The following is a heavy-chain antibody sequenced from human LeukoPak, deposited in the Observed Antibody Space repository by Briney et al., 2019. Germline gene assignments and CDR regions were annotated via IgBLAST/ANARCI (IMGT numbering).Heavy chain of an antibody. D-gene: IGHD3-22*01. CDR2: ISWNSGSI. Sequence: GGSLRLSCAASGFTFGDYAMHWVRQAPGKGLEWVAGISWNSGSIGYADSVNGRFTISRENAKHSLYLQMNSLRAEDTALYYCAKDIISSITMIVVWGQGPLVTVSS. CDR1: GFTFGDYA. J-gene: IGHJ4*02. CDR3: AKDIISSITMIVV. V-gene: IGHV3-9*01.